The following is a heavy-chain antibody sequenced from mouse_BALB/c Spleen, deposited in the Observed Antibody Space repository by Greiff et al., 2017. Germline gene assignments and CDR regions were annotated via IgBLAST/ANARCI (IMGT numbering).Heavy chain of an antibody. CDR3: ARGTTVPRYFDV. J-gene: IGHJ1*01. D-gene: IGHD1-1*01. V-gene: IGHV3-2*02. Sequence: VQLKQSGPGLVKPSQSLSLTCTVTGYSITSDYAWNWIRQFPGNKLEWMGYISYSGSTSYNPSLKSRISITRDTSKNQFFLQLNSVTTEDTATYYCARGTTVPRYFDVWGAGTTVTVSS. CDR2: ISYSGST. CDR1: GYSITSDYA.